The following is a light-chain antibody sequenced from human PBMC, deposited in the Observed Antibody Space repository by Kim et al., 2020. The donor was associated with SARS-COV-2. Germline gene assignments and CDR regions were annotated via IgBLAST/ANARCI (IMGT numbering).Light chain of an antibody. CDR1: VSGGGGC. V-gene: IGKV3-20*01. CDR3: KKKGTAPIT. Sequence: PRGRATLSRRATVSGGGGCLAWTKLNPGQAPRLLIFGAFTRATGIPDRLSGGGSGTDFTLTISRLGLEDFEVYSCKKKGTAPITFGGGRKVEI. CDR2: GAF. J-gene: IGKJ4*01.